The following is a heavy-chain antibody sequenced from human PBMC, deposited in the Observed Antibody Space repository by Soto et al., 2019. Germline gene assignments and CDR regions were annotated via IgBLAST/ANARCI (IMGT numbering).Heavy chain of an antibody. CDR2: TYYRSKWYN. V-gene: IGHV6-1*01. J-gene: IGHJ5*02. CDR1: GDSVSSNSAA. CDR3: ARGYSSSWSNRFRGYNWFDP. Sequence: SQTLSLTCAISGDSVSSNSAAWNWIRQSPSRGLEWLGRTYYRSKWYNDYAVSVKSRITINPDTSKNQFSLQLNSVTPEDTAVYYCARGYSSSWSNRFRGYNWFDPWGQGTLGTVPQ. D-gene: IGHD6-13*01.